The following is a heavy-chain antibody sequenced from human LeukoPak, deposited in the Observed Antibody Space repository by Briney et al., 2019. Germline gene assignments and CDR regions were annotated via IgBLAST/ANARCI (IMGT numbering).Heavy chain of an antibody. CDR1: GYTLTELS. V-gene: IGHV1-24*01. CDR3: ATDPVGYCNANGCYSVDY. D-gene: IGHD2-15*01. Sequence: ASVNVSFKVSGYTLTELSMHWVRQAPGKGLEWMGGFDPEHGETVYAQKFQGRLTMTEDTSTHTAYMELSSLRSDDTAVYYCATDPVGYCNANGCYSVDYWGQGTLVTVSS. J-gene: IGHJ4*02. CDR2: FDPEHGET.